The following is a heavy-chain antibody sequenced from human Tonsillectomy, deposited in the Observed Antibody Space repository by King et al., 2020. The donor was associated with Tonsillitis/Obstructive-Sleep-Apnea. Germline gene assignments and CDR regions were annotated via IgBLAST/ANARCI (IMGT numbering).Heavy chain of an antibody. CDR3: ARGGIMITFGGVIVLDAFDI. V-gene: IGHV4-34*01. CDR1: GGSFSDYY. Sequence: QVQLQQWGAGMLKPSETLSLTCAVYGGSFSDYYWTWIRQPPGKGLEWIGEINHSGSTKYNPSLKSRVTISVDTSKNRFSLRLSSVTAADTAVYYWARGGIMITFGGVIVLDAFDIWGQGTMVTVSS. J-gene: IGHJ3*02. CDR2: INHSGST. D-gene: IGHD3-16*02.